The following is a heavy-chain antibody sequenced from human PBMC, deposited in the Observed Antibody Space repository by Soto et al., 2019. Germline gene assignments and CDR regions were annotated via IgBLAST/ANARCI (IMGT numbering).Heavy chain of an antibody. Sequence: ESGGGLVQPGGSLRLSCAASRFTFSRYEMNWVRQAPGKGLEWVASISSSGTSIYYADSVKGRFSISRDNDKNSVYLAMNSLRVDDKAVYYCARDRGYTSGSYGGAFDCWGQGTLVTVSS. CDR3: ARDRGYTSGSYGGAFDC. V-gene: IGHV3-48*03. J-gene: IGHJ4*02. D-gene: IGHD6-19*01. CDR1: RFTFSRYE. CDR2: ISSSGTSI.